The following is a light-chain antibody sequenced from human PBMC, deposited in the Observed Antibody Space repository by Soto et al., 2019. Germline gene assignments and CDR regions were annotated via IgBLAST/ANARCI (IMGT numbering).Light chain of an antibody. CDR2: GAS. CDR3: QQSYTTPLT. V-gene: IGKV1-39*01. Sequence: DIQMTQSPSSLSASVGDRVTIACRAGQSVSRYLNWYQQKPGKAPDLLIYGASSLQSGVPSRFSGGGSGTDFTLTISNLQPEDFATYYWQQSYTTPLTFGGGTKVEIK. CDR1: QSVSRY. J-gene: IGKJ4*01.